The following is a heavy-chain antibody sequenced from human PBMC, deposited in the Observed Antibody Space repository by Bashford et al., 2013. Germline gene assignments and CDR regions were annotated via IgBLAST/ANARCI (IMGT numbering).Heavy chain of an antibody. D-gene: IGHD3-16*01. J-gene: IGHJ4*02. CDR2: VYYSGST. Sequence: SETLSLTCTVSGGSISNYYWNWIRQPPGKGLEWIGYVYYSGSTDYNPSLKSRVTISVDTSENHFSLKLSSVTAEDTAVYYCARASPWGSTMGPAFDYWGQGILVTVSS. V-gene: IGHV4-59*01. CDR1: GGSISNYY. CDR3: ARASPWGSTMGPAFDY.